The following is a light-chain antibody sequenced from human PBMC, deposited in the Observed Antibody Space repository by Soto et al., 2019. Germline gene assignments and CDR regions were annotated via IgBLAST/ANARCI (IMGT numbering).Light chain of an antibody. Sequence: DIEMTQSPCSLSAFLGDRVTITCRASQGIKNYFASYQQKPGKIPNLLIYAASTLASGVPARFSGSGSGTDFTLTISSLQPEDVATYYCQKYNSSPRAFGPGTKVDIK. J-gene: IGKJ3*01. V-gene: IGKV1-27*01. CDR3: QKYNSSPRA. CDR2: AAS. CDR1: QGIKNY.